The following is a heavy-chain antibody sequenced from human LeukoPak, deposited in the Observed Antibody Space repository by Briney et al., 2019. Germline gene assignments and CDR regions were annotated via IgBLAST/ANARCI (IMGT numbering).Heavy chain of an antibody. J-gene: IGHJ4*02. CDR1: GYTFTGYY. D-gene: IGHD3-10*01. Sequence: ASLKVSCKASGYTFTGYYMHWVRQAPGQGLEWMGWINPNSGGTNYAQKFQGRVTMTRDTSISTAYMELSRLRSDDTAVYYCARGGRWYYGSGSYPQDYWGQGTLVTVSS. CDR3: ARGGRWYYGSGSYPQDY. V-gene: IGHV1-2*02. CDR2: INPNSGGT.